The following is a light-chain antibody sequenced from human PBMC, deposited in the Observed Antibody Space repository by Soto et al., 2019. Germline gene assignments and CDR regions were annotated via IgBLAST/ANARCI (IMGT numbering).Light chain of an antibody. Sequence: IQMTQSPSSLSASVGDRVTITCRASHPISNYLNWYQHRPGKAPKLLMYGASTLQSGVPSRFSGSESGTDFTLTITSLQPEDCATYYCQQTYATPITFGQGTRLEIK. J-gene: IGKJ5*01. CDR2: GAS. V-gene: IGKV1-39*01. CDR1: HPISNY. CDR3: QQTYATPIT.